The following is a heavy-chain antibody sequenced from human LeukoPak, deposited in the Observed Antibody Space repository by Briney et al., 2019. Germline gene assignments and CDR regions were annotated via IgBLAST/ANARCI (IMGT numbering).Heavy chain of an antibody. D-gene: IGHD4-17*01. CDR3: ASSHYGDYFGTDAFDI. J-gene: IGHJ3*02. CDR2: INHSGST. Sequence: SETLSLTCAVYGGSFSDYYWSWIRQPPGKGLEWIGEINHSGSTNYNPSLKSRVTMSVDTSKNQFSLKLSSVTAADTAVYYCASSHYGDYFGTDAFDIWGQGTMVTVSS. CDR1: GGSFSDYY. V-gene: IGHV4-34*01.